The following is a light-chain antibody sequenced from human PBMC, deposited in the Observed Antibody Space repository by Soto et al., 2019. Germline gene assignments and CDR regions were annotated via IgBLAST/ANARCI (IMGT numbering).Light chain of an antibody. Sequence: QSALTQPRSVSGSHGQSVTISCTGTSSDVGAYNFVSWYQEHPGKAPKLMTYYVSQRPSGVPDRFSGSKSGNTASLTISGLQAEDEADYYCCSYAGSSTWVFGGGTKLTVL. CDR2: YVS. J-gene: IGLJ3*02. CDR3: CSYAGSSTWV. V-gene: IGLV2-11*01. CDR1: SSDVGAYNF.